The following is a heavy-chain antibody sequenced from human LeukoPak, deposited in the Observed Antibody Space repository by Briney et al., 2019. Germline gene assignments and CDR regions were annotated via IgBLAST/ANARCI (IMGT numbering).Heavy chain of an antibody. CDR3: ARDTAMVLFYFDY. V-gene: IGHV3-33*01. J-gene: IGHJ4*02. CDR1: GFTFSSYG. D-gene: IGHD5-18*01. CDR2: IWYDGSNK. Sequence: PGRSLRLSCAASGFTFSSYGMHWVRQAPGKGLEWVAVIWYDGSNKYYADSVKGRFTISRDNSKNTLYLQMNSLRPEDTAVYYCARDTAMVLFYFDYWGQGTLVTVSS.